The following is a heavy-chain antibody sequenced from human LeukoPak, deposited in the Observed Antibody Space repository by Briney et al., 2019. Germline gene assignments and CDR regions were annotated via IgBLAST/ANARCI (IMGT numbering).Heavy chain of an antibody. D-gene: IGHD3-10*01. J-gene: IGHJ6*03. CDR3: AKVGPLAFYYMDV. V-gene: IGHV3-30*02. Sequence: GGSLRLPCAASGFTFSSYGMHWVRQAPGKGLEWVAFIRYDGSNKYYADSVKGRFTISRDNSKNTLYLQMNSLRAEDTAVYYCAKVGPLAFYYMDVWGKGTTVTVSS. CDR1: GFTFSSYG. CDR2: IRYDGSNK.